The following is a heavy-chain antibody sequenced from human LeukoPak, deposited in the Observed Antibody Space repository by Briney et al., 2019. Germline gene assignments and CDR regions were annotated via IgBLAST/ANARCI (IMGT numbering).Heavy chain of an antibody. D-gene: IGHD6-13*01. CDR2: INRDGSRT. Sequence: GGSLRLSCEASGITFSSYWMHWVRQAPGKGLVWVSRINRDGSRTSYADSVKGRFTISRDSAKNTLYLQMNSLRAEDTAVYYCAKIVAAAGTSRGDYWGQGTLVTVSS. CDR3: AKIVAAAGTSRGDY. CDR1: GITFSSYW. J-gene: IGHJ4*02. V-gene: IGHV3-74*01.